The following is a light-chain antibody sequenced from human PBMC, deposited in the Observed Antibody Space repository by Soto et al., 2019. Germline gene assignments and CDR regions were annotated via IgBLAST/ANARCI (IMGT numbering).Light chain of an antibody. J-gene: IGKJ4*01. CDR1: QTILYSYNNKNY. CDR2: WAS. CDR3: QQYYGTPPT. Sequence: DLVMTQSPAYLAVSLGERATINCKSSQTILYSYNNKNYLAWYQQRPGQPPKLLIYWASTREFGFPDLFSGSGSGADFPLTISRQQAEDVAVYCCQQYYGTPPTFGGGIKVESK. V-gene: IGKV4-1*01.